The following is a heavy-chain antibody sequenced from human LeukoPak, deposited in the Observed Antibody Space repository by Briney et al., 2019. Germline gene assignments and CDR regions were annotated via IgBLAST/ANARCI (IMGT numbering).Heavy chain of an antibody. CDR2: MYYSGST. V-gene: IGHV4-39*07. D-gene: IGHD3-10*01. CDR1: GASISSSNYY. Sequence: PSETLPLTCTVSGASISSSNYYWGWIRQPPGKGLEWIGSMYYSGSTYYNPSLKSRVTFSVDTSKNQFSLKLSSVTAADTAVYYCARIDYYGSGGDYWGQGTLVTVSS. CDR3: ARIDYYGSGGDY. J-gene: IGHJ4*02.